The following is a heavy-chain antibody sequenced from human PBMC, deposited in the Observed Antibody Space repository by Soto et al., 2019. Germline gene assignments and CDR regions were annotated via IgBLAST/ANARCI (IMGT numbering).Heavy chain of an antibody. V-gene: IGHV4-59*12. CDR1: GGSISGYY. CDR3: ARVPQGYYDYIWGSYFEGFDP. J-gene: IGHJ5*02. D-gene: IGHD3-16*01. Sequence: SETLSLTCTVSGGSISGYYWSWIRQPPGKRLEWIGYIYYTGSTNYNPSLRSRVTISIDTPKNQFSLKLSSVTAADTAVYYCARVPQGYYDYIWGSYFEGFDPWSQGTLVTVSS. CDR2: IYYTGST.